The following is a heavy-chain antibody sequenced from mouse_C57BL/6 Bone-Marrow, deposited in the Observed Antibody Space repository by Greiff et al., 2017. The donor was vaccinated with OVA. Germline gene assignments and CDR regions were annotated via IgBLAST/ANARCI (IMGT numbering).Heavy chain of an antibody. D-gene: IGHD1-1*01. J-gene: IGHJ3*01. V-gene: IGHV5-12*01. Sequence: EVKLMESGGGLVQPGGSLKLSCAASGFTFSDYYMYWVRQTPEKRLEWVAYISNGGGSTYYPDTVKGRFTISRDNAKNTLYLQMSRLKSEDTAMYYCARHLTVPFAYWGQGTLVTVSA. CDR3: ARHLTVPFAY. CDR1: GFTFSDYY. CDR2: ISNGGGST.